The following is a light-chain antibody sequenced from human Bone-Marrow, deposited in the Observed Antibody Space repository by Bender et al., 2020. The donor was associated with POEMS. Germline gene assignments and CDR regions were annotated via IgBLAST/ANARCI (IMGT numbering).Light chain of an antibody. J-gene: IGLJ3*02. CDR3: CSYAGSRTLV. CDR2: EGS. CDR1: SSDVGNYIL. Sequence: QSALTQPASVSGSPGQSITMSCTGTSSDVGNYILVSWYQQHPGKAPKLLIYEGSNRPSGVSNRFSGSKSGNTASLTISGLQAEDEAEYYCCSYAGSRTLVFGGGTKLTVL. V-gene: IGLV2-23*01.